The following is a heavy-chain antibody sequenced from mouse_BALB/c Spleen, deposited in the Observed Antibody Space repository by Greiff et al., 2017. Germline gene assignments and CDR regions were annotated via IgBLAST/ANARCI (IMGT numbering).Heavy chain of an antibody. J-gene: IGHJ4*01. D-gene: IGHD1-1*02. CDR2: ISNGGGST. V-gene: IGHV5-12-2*01. CDR3: ARHGGDGYYAMDY. CDR1: GFTFSSYT. Sequence: EVHLVESGGGLVQPGGSLKLSCAASGFTFSSYTMSWVRQTPEKRLEWVAYISNGGGSTYYPDTVKGRFTISRDNAKNTLYLQMSSLKSEDTAMYYCARHGGDGYYAMDYWGQGTSVTVSS.